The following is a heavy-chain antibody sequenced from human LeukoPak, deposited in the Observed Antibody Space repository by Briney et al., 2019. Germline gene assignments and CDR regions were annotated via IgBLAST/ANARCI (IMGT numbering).Heavy chain of an antibody. Sequence: GGSLRLSCAASGFTFTNYWMTWVRQAPGKGPEWVANIKQDGSEEYYVDSVKGRFTISRDNAKNSLYLQRNSLRAEDTAIYYCARDKIEGPSNFDNWGQGTLLTVSS. CDR3: ARDKIEGPSNFDN. CDR2: IKQDGSEE. J-gene: IGHJ4*02. D-gene: IGHD2/OR15-2a*01. V-gene: IGHV3-7*03. CDR1: GFTFTNYW.